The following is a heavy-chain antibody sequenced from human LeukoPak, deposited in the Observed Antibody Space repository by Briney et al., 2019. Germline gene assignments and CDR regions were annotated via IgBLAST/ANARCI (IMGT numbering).Heavy chain of an antibody. CDR2: ISGSGGST. CDR1: GFTFSSYA. Sequence: PGGSLRLSCAASGFTFSSYAMSWVRQAPGKGLEWASAISGSGGSTYYADSVKGRFTISRDNSKNTLYLQMNSLRAEDTAVYYCAPSDDILTGPFDYWGQGTLVTVSS. V-gene: IGHV3-23*01. D-gene: IGHD3-9*01. CDR3: APSDDILTGPFDY. J-gene: IGHJ4*02.